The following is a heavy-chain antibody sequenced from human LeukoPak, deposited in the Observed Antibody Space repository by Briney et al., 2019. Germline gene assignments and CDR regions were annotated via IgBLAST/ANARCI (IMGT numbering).Heavy chain of an antibody. Sequence: ASVKVSCKASGYTFTSYAMNWVRQAPGQGLEWMGWMNPNSGNTGYAQKFQGRVTITRNTSISTAYMELSSLRSEDTAVYYCARRIPQGDDAFDIWGQGTMVTVSS. J-gene: IGHJ3*02. CDR1: GYTFTSYA. CDR3: ARRIPQGDDAFDI. CDR2: MNPNSGNT. V-gene: IGHV1-8*03. D-gene: IGHD2-15*01.